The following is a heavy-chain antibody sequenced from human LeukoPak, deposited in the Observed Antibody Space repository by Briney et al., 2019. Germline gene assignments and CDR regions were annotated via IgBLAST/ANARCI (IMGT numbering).Heavy chain of an antibody. D-gene: IGHD2-15*01. V-gene: IGHV1-18*01. CDR2: ISAYNGNT. Sequence: GASVKVSCKASGYTFTSYGISWVRQAPGQGLEWMGWISAYNGNTNYAQKLQGRVTMTTDTSTSTAYMELRSLRSDDTAVYYCARQLGYCSGGSCYSIREVNYWGQGTLVTVSS. J-gene: IGHJ4*02. CDR1: GYTFTSYG. CDR3: ARQLGYCSGGSCYSIREVNY.